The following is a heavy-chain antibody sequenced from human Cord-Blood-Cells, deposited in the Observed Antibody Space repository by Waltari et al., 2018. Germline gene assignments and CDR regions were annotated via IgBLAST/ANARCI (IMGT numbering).Heavy chain of an antibody. V-gene: IGHV4-34*01. CDR3: ARLSGSYPYDAFDI. Sequence: QVQQQQWGAGLLKPSETLSLTCAVYGGSFSGYYWSWIRQPPGKGLEWIGEINHSGSTNYNPSLKSRVTISVDTSKNQFSLKLSSVTAADTAVYYCARLSGSYPYDAFDIWGQGTMVTISS. D-gene: IGHD3-10*01. CDR1: GGSFSGYY. J-gene: IGHJ3*02. CDR2: INHSGST.